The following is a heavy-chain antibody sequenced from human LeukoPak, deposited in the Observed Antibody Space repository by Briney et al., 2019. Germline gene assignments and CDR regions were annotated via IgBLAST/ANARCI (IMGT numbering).Heavy chain of an antibody. CDR3: ARAPSIVVNDAFDI. V-gene: IGHV4-34*01. J-gene: IGHJ3*02. D-gene: IGHD2-21*01. CDR1: GGSFSGYY. CDR2: INHSGST. Sequence: SETLSLTCAVYGGSFSGYYWSWIRQPPGKGLEWIGEINHSGSTNYNPSLKSRVTISVDTSKNQLSLKLSSVTAADTAVYYCARAPSIVVNDAFDIWGQGTMVTVSS.